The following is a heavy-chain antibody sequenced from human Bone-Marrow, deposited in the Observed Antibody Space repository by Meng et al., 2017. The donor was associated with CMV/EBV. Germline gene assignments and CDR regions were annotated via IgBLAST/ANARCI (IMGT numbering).Heavy chain of an antibody. Sequence: GESLKISCAASGFTFDDYGMSWVRQAPGKGLEWVSGINWNGGSTGYADSVKGRFTISRDNAKNSLYLQMNSLRAEDTALYYCARDSGDCANGVGYTGEFDYWGQGTLVTVSS. CDR1: GFTFDDYG. CDR3: ARDSGDCANGVGYTGEFDY. CDR2: INWNGGST. J-gene: IGHJ4*02. V-gene: IGHV3-20*04. D-gene: IGHD2-8*01.